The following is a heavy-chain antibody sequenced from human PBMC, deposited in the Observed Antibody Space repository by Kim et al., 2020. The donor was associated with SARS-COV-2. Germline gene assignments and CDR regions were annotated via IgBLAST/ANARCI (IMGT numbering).Heavy chain of an antibody. CDR3: ARAGVRGSYLYYFDY. Sequence: GGSLRLSCAASGFTFSSYGMHWVRQAPGKGLEWVAVIWYDGSNKYYADSVKGRFTISRDNSKNTLYLQMNSLRAEDTAVYYCARAGVRGSYLYYFDYWGQGTLVTVSS. D-gene: IGHD1-26*01. V-gene: IGHV3-33*01. J-gene: IGHJ4*02. CDR1: GFTFSSYG. CDR2: IWYDGSNK.